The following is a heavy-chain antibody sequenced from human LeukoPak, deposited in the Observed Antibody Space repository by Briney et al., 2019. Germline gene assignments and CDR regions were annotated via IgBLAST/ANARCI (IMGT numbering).Heavy chain of an antibody. CDR3: ARDRSYYSDTGTDY. V-gene: IGHV4-4*08. D-gene: IGHD3-22*01. Sequence: PSETLSLTCAVYGGSFSGYYWSWLRQPPGKGLEWIGSIYTTGNTNYCPSLWRRVTISVDTSRNQFSLRLSSVTAADTAVYYCARDRSYYSDTGTDYWGQGALVTVSS. CDR2: IYTTGNT. CDR1: GGSFSGYY. J-gene: IGHJ4*02.